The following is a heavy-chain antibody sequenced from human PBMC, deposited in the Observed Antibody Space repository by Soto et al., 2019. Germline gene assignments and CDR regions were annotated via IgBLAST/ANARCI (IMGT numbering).Heavy chain of an antibody. V-gene: IGHV3-30*18. CDR3: AKLKYEYGVVQDMAYGMDV. J-gene: IGHJ6*02. CDR1: GFTFSSYG. CDR2: ISYDGSNK. Sequence: PGGSLRLSCAASGFTFSSYGMHWVRQAPGKGLEWVAVISYDGSNKYYADSVKGRFTISRDNSKNTLYLQMNSLRAEDTAVYYCAKLKYEYGVVQDMAYGMDVWGQGTTVTVSS. D-gene: IGHD3-3*01.